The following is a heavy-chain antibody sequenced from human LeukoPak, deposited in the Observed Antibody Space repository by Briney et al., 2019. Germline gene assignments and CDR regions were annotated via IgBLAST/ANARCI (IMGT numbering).Heavy chain of an antibody. Sequence: GGSLRLSCAASGFTFSDYLMTWVRQAPGKGPEWVANIKEDGSEKYYVDSVTGRFTISRDNAKNSLYLQMNSLRAEDTALYYCARDGSSRPSEYWGQGTLVTVSS. CDR3: ARDGSSRPSEY. V-gene: IGHV3-7*01. D-gene: IGHD6-6*01. J-gene: IGHJ4*02. CDR2: IKEDGSEK. CDR1: GFTFSDYL.